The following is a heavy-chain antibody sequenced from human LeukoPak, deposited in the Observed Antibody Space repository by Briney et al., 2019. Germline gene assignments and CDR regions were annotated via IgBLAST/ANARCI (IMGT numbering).Heavy chain of an antibody. D-gene: IGHD4-11*01. V-gene: IGHV3-30*04. CDR3: ARDRTVTTLTD. CDR1: GFTFSSYA. J-gene: IGHJ4*02. CDR2: ISYDGSNK. Sequence: PGRSLRLSCAASGFTFSSYAMHWVRQAPGKGLEWVAVISYDGSNKYYADSVKGRFTISRDNSKNTLYLQMNSLRAEDTAVYYCARDRTVTTLTDWGQGTLVTVSS.